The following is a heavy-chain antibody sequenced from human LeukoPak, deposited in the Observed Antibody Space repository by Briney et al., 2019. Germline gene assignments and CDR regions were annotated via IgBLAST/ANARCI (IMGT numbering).Heavy chain of an antibody. CDR3: ARGVYWSLDY. V-gene: IGHV3-23*01. J-gene: IGHJ4*02. CDR1: GFIFNTNG. D-gene: IGHD1-1*01. CDR2: IAGGDQST. Sequence: GGSLRLSCAISGFIFNTNGMNWVRQSPGKGLEWLATIAGGDQSTYYADSVKGRFAISRDNSKNTVFLHMNSLRVEDTAVYYCARGVYWSLDYWGQGTPVTVSS.